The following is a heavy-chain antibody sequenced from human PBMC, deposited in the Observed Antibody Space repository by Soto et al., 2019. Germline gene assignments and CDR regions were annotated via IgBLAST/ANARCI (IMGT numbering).Heavy chain of an antibody. CDR2: ISYDGSNK. CDR1: GFTFSSYG. Sequence: QVQLVESGGGVVQPGRSLRLSCAASGFTFSSYGMHWVRQAPGKGLEWVAVISYDGSNKYYADSVKGRFTISRDNSKNTLYLQMNSLRAEDTAVYYCAKDRKGAYFDYWGQGTLVTVSS. CDR3: AKDRKGAYFDY. J-gene: IGHJ4*02. V-gene: IGHV3-30*18. D-gene: IGHD1-26*01.